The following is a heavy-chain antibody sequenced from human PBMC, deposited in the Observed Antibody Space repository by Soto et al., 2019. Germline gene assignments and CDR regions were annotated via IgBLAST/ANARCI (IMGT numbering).Heavy chain of an antibody. D-gene: IGHD2-21*01. CDR2: IVPIFGTT. CDR3: ARVLQRKFAEGLFQYYAMDV. J-gene: IGHJ6*02. CDR1: GGTFSRYS. Sequence: QVQLVQSGAEVKKPGSSVKVSCKISGGTFSRYSISWVRQAPGQGLEWMGGIVPIFGTTNYAQHLQGRVSMTTDTSTSTAYMELRSLGSDDTAVYFCARVLQRKFAEGLFQYYAMDVWGQGTTVTVS. V-gene: IGHV1-69*06.